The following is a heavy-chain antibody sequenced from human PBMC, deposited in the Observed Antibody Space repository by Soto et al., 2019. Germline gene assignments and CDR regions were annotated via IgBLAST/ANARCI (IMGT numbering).Heavy chain of an antibody. D-gene: IGHD1-26*01. CDR2: IIPIFGTA. V-gene: IGHV1-69*13. J-gene: IGHJ4*02. Sequence: AVKVSCKASGYTFTSYDINWVRQAPGQGFEWMGWIIPIFGTANYAQKCQGRVTITADESTSTAYMELSSLRSEDTAVYYCARPAVGATGYFDYWGQGTLVTVSS. CDR3: ARPAVGATGYFDY. CDR1: GYTFTSYD.